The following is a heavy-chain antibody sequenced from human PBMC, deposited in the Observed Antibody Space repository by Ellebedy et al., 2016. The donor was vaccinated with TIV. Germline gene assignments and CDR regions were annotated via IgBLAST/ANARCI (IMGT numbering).Heavy chain of an antibody. CDR1: GFVFSNHA. J-gene: IGHJ4*02. D-gene: IGHD5-12*01. CDR3: AKGLGAYDLGGDY. V-gene: IGHV3-23*01. Sequence: GESLKISCSASGFVFSNHAMTCVRQAPGKGLEWVSGISGSGGETFYADSVKGRFTISRDNSKDIVDLQMNSLGVEDTAVYYCAKGLGAYDLGGDYWGQGTLVNVSS. CDR2: ISGSGGET.